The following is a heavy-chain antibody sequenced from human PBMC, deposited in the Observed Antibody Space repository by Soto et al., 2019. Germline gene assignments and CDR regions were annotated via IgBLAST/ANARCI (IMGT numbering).Heavy chain of an antibody. CDR3: AREGPAPYYYYGMDV. CDR1: GYTFTNYG. J-gene: IGHJ6*02. CDR2: ISGYNGNT. V-gene: IGHV1-18*01. Sequence: QVQLVQSGAEVKKPGASVKVSCKASGYTFTNYGFSWVRQAPEQGLEWMGWISGYNGNTKYVERFQGRVTMTADTSTSTAHMELRSLRSDDTAVYYCAREGPAPYYYYGMDVWGQGTAVTVSS.